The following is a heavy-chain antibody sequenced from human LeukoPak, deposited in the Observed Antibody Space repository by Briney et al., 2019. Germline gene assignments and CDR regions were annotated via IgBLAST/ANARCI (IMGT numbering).Heavy chain of an antibody. CDR3: ARVAYCGGDCYSYYYYYMDV. CDR1: GYTFTSYD. Sequence: ASVKVSCKASGYTFTSYDINWVRQATGQGLEWMGWMNPNSGNTGYAQKFQGRVTITRNTSISTAYMELSSLRSEDTAVYYCARVAYCGGDCYSYYYYYMDVWGKGTTVTISS. D-gene: IGHD2-21*02. J-gene: IGHJ6*03. CDR2: MNPNSGNT. V-gene: IGHV1-8*03.